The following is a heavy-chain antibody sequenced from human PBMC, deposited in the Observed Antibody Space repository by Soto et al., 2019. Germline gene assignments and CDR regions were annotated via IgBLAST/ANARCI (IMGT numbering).Heavy chain of an antibody. Sequence: QVQLVESGGGVVQPGRSLRLSCAASGFIFNEYGMNWVRQAPGKGLEWVAVIWYDGSNKYYADSVKGRFTFSRDNSKNTMSLQMNSLRVEDTVVYYCARWGCSGSNCNLNQRSFDLWGQGTLGTVSS. J-gene: IGHJ4*02. CDR1: GFIFNEYG. V-gene: IGHV3-33*03. CDR2: IWYDGSNK. CDR3: ARWGCSGSNCNLNQRSFDL. D-gene: IGHD2-15*01.